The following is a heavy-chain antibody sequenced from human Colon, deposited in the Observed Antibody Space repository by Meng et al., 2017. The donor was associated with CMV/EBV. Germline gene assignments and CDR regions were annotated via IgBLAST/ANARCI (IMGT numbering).Heavy chain of an antibody. CDR2: ISGSGLTT. Sequence: GESLKISCAASGSSFSNSWMIWVRRAPGKGLEWVSSISGSGLTTFYSDAVKGRFSISRDNSRNTLYLQINSLRADDTAVYYCATGADLHTFWNGFAYWGQGAVVTVSS. CDR3: ATGADLHTFWNGFAY. CDR1: GSSFSNSW. V-gene: IGHV3-23*01. J-gene: IGHJ4*02. D-gene: IGHD3-3*01.